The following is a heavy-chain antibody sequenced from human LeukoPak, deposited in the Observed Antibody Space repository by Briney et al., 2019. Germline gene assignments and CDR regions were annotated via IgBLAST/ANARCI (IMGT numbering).Heavy chain of an antibody. D-gene: IGHD2-2*01. J-gene: IGHJ4*02. CDR3: AKDQFWDCSSASCYFHY. Sequence: GGSLRLSCAASGFTFSSYSMNWVRQAPGKGLEWVSSISSGSSYIYYADSVKGRFTISRDNAKNSLYLQMNSLRAEDTAVYYCAKDQFWDCSSASCYFHYWGQGTLVTVSS. V-gene: IGHV3-21*04. CDR2: ISSGSSYI. CDR1: GFTFSSYS.